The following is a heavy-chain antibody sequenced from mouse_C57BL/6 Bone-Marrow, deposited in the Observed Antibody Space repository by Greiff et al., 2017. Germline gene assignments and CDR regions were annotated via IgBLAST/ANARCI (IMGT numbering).Heavy chain of an antibody. J-gene: IGHJ1*03. V-gene: IGHV1-81*01. Sequence: QVQLKESGAELARPGASVKLSCKASGYTFTSYGISWVKQRTGQGLEWIGEIYPRSGNTYYNEKFKGKATLTADKSSSTAYMELRSLTSEDSAVYVGAMTLLCVWYCDVWGRGTAVTVSA. CDR1: GYTFTSYG. CDR3: AMTLLCVWYCDV. D-gene: IGHD1-1*02. CDR2: IYPRSGNT.